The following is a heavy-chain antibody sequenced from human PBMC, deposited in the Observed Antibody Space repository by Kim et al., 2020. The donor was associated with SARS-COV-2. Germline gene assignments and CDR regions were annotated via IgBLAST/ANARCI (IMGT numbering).Heavy chain of an antibody. Sequence: GGSLRLSCAASGFTFSSYAMSWVRQAPGKGLEWVSAISGSGGSTYYADSVKGRFTISRYNSKNTLYLQMNSLRAEDTAVYYCAKRRTSHCYPPPCPFDYWGQGTLVTVSS. CDR2: ISGSGGST. D-gene: IGHD2-21*02. CDR1: GFTFSSYA. J-gene: IGHJ4*02. V-gene: IGHV3-23*01. CDR3: AKRRTSHCYPPPCPFDY.